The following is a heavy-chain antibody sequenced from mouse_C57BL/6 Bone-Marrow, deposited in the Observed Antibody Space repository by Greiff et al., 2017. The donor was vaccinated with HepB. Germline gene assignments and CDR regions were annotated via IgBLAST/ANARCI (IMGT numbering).Heavy chain of an antibody. CDR2: IHPNSGST. V-gene: IGHV1-64*01. Sequence: QVQLQQPGAELVKPGASVKLSCKASGYTFTSYCMHWVKQRPGQGLEWIGMIHPNSGSTNYNEKFKSKATLTVDKSSSTAYMQLSSLTSADSAVYYYARDYYGSRDAMDYWGQGTSVTVSS. J-gene: IGHJ4*01. CDR1: GYTFTSYC. D-gene: IGHD1-1*01. CDR3: ARDYYGSRDAMDY.